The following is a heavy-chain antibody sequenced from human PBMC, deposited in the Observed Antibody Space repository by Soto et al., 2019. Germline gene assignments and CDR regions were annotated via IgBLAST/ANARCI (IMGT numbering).Heavy chain of an antibody. CDR3: AGVGGGRTWYLSGDGYYFNGMDV. J-gene: IGHJ6*01. CDR1: GDNVSSNSAA. Sequence: SQTLSLTCAISGDNVSSNSAAWNWIRQSPSRGLEWLGRTYYRSKWYNDYAESVKSRITINPDTSKNHFSLQLNSVTPEDTAVYYCAGVGGGRTWYLSGDGYYFNGMDVWGQVTTVT. V-gene: IGHV6-1*01. D-gene: IGHD2-15*01. CDR2: TYYRSKWYN.